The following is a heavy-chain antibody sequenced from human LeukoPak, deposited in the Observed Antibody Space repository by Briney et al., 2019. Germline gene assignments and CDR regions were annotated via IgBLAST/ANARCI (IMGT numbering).Heavy chain of an antibody. CDR2: ISSSSSYI. J-gene: IGHJ4*02. D-gene: IGHD3-10*01. Sequence: GGSLRLSCIASGFTFSSYSMHWVRQAPGKGLEWVSSISSSSSYIYYADSVKGRFTISRDNAKNSLHLQMNSLRAEDTAVYYCARKLWFGEPCCYFDYWGQGTLVTVSS. CDR1: GFTFSSYS. CDR3: ARKLWFGEPCCYFDY. V-gene: IGHV3-21*01.